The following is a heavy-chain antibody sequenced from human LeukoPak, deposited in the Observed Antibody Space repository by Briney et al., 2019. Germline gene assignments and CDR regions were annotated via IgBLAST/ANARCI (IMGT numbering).Heavy chain of an antibody. CDR3: ARLDRSGYEMGGTWFDP. CDR1: GASIRSSY. Sequence: SETLSLTCTVSGASIRSSYWSWLRQPPGKGLEWIGYIYYTGSTNSNPSLKSRVTVSVDTSMNQFSPKLSSMTAADTAVYYCARLDRSGYEMGGTWFDPWGQGTLVTVSS. CDR2: IYYTGST. V-gene: IGHV4-59*08. D-gene: IGHD3-22*01. J-gene: IGHJ5*02.